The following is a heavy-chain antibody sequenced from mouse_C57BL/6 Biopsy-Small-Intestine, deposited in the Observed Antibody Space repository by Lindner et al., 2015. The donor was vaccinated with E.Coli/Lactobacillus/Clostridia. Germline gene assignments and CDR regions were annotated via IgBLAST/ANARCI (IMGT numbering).Heavy chain of an antibody. CDR3: ARGPTPKYYSYMDV. CDR1: GFTFSDSGYY. J-gene: IGHJ1*03. Sequence: SVKVSCKASGFTFSDSGYYIHWVRQAPGQGLEWMGRIHLNSDGTDYAQKFQDRVTLTRDMSISTVYMELSSLRSDDTALYYCARGPTPKYYSYMDVWGKGTTVTVSS. CDR2: IHLNSDGT. D-gene: IGHD1-3*01. V-gene: IGHV1S29*02.